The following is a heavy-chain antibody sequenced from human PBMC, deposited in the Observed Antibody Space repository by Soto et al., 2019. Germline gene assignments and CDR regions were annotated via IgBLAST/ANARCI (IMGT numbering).Heavy chain of an antibody. J-gene: IGHJ4*02. Sequence: QVQLVQSGAEVKNPGASVKVSCKTSGYTFTKCGVCWVRQAPGQGLEWMAWISGSSGNANYAEKVQGRITLTTDTSTSTAYIELRSLRSDDTAVYYCAREMAGLGGEYDYWGQGTLVTVSS. D-gene: IGHD3-16*01. CDR1: GYTFTKCG. CDR2: ISGSSGNA. CDR3: AREMAGLGGEYDY. V-gene: IGHV1-18*01.